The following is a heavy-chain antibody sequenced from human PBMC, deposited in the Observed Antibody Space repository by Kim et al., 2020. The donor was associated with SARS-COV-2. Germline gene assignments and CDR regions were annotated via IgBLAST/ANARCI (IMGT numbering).Heavy chain of an antibody. D-gene: IGHD2-15*01. J-gene: IGHJ6*02. CDR1: GFTFDDYA. CDR2: ISWNSGRI. Sequence: GGSLRLSCAASGFTFDDYAMHWVRQAPGKGLEWVSGISWNSGRIGYADSVKGRFTISRDNAKNSLYLQMNSLRVEDTAMYYCAKDLYCSGGSCRYAIPGGYYYGMDVWGQGTTVTVSS. V-gene: IGHV3-9*01. CDR3: AKDLYCSGGSCRYAIPGGYYYGMDV.